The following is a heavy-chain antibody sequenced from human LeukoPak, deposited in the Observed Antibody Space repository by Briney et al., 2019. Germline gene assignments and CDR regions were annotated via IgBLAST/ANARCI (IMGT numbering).Heavy chain of an antibody. D-gene: IGHD3-16*01. CDR2: INPNSGDT. CDR3: ARRFYYAMDV. J-gene: IGHJ6*02. Sequence: ASVKVSCKASGYSFTGYFMQWVRQAPGQGLEWMGWINPNSGDTNYAQKFQGRVTMTRDTSISTTYMELSRLRSDDAAVYYCARRFYYAMDVWGQGTTVTVSS. V-gene: IGHV1-2*02. CDR1: GYSFTGYF.